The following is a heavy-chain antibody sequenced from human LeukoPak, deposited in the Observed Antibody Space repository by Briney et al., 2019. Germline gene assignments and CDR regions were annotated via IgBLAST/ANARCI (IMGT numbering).Heavy chain of an antibody. CDR3: AKESYSGYSGYDPNFDY. CDR1: GFTFSNYG. Sequence: GTSLRLSCAASGFTFSNYGMHWVRQAPGKGLEWVSAISGSGGSTYYADSVKGRFTISRDNSKNTLYLQMNSLRAEDTTVYYCAKESYSGYSGYDPNFDYWGQGTLVTVSS. D-gene: IGHD5-12*01. J-gene: IGHJ4*02. V-gene: IGHV3-23*01. CDR2: ISGSGGST.